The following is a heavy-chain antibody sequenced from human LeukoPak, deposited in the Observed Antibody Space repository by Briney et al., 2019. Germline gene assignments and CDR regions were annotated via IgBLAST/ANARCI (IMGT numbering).Heavy chain of an antibody. V-gene: IGHV3-74*01. Sequence: GGSLRLSCAASGFTFSKYWLLWVRQAPGKGLESVSRINTDGTVTTYAASVKGRFTVSRDNADNTMFLQMNSVRDEDTAVYYCATKQWLAPPPDSWGQGTPVTVSS. CDR2: INTDGTVT. J-gene: IGHJ4*02. CDR1: GFTFSKYW. CDR3: ATKQWLAPPPDS. D-gene: IGHD6-19*01.